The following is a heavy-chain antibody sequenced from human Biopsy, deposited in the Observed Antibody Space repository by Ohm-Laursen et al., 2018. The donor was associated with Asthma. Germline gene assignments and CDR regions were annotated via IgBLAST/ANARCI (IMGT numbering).Heavy chain of an antibody. Sequence: ASVKVSCKSLGGTFNTYVIGWVRQAPGQGLEWMGGINSVFGTTTYPQKFRDRVTINADDSTSTVYMELSSLRSEDTAVYYCARKAGSCISRTCYSLDFWGQGTLVTVSS. CDR3: ARKAGSCISRTCYSLDF. CDR2: INSVFGTT. D-gene: IGHD2-2*01. V-gene: IGHV1-69*13. CDR1: GGTFNTYV. J-gene: IGHJ4*02.